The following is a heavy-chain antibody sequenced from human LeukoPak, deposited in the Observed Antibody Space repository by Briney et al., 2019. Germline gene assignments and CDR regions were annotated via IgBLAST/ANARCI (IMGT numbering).Heavy chain of an antibody. CDR1: GYSSTSYR. Sequence: GESLKTSCKGSGYSSTSYRIGRVRQIPGKGLEWMGIIYPGDSDTRYSPSFQGQVTISADKSISTAYLQWSSLKASDTAMYYCASTYSNFAFDIWGQGTMVTVSS. D-gene: IGHD4-11*01. J-gene: IGHJ3*02. V-gene: IGHV5-51*01. CDR2: IYPGDSDT. CDR3: ASTYSNFAFDI.